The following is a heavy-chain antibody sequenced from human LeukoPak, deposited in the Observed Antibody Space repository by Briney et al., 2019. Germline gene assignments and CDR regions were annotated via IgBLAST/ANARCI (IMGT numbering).Heavy chain of an antibody. CDR1: GFTFSRYA. V-gene: IGHV3-23*01. D-gene: IGHD2-2*01. CDR2: ISWSGGST. Sequence: GGSLRLSCAASGFTFSRYAMSWVRQAPGKGLEWVSAISWSGGSTYYADSVKGRFTISRDNSKNTLYLQMNSLRAEDTAVYYCAKGGYCSSTSCYGRENWFDPWGQGTLVTVSS. CDR3: AKGGYCSSTSCYGRENWFDP. J-gene: IGHJ5*02.